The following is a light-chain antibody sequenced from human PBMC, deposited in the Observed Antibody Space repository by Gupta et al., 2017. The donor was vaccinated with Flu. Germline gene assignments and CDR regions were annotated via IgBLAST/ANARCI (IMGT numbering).Light chain of an antibody. V-gene: IGKV1-39*01. CDR2: AAF. CDR3: QQSYSTPWT. CDR1: QSISSY. J-gene: IGKJ2*01. Sequence: DIQMTQSPSSLSASVGDRVTITCRASQSISSYLNWYQQKPGKAPKLLIYAAFSLQSGVPSRFSGSGSGTDFSLTISRLQPEDFATYYCQQSYSTPWTFGPGTKLEIK.